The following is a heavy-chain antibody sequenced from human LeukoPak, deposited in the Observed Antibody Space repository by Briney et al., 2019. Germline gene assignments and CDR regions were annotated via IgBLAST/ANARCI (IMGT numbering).Heavy chain of an antibody. Sequence: GGSLRLSCVASGFTFSNYAMTWVRQAPGKGLQWVSTISNSGGSTYYADSVKGRFAISRDNPRNTLYLQMNSLRAEDTAVYYFAKSRYTSINTNDYWGQGTLVTVS. J-gene: IGHJ4*02. CDR1: GFTFSNYA. D-gene: IGHD3-16*02. V-gene: IGHV3-23*01. CDR2: ISNSGGST. CDR3: AKSRYTSINTNDY.